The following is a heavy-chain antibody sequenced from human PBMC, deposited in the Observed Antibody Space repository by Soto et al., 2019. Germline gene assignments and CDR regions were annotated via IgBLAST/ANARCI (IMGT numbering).Heavy chain of an antibody. J-gene: IGHJ4*02. CDR3: ARVRYSSGWAFDS. CDR1: GFTFSDYS. V-gene: IGHV3-11*01. Sequence: GGSLRLSCAASGFTFSDYSMSWIRQAPGKGLEWVSYISYSGSTISTLSYADSVKGRFTISRDNAKNSLYLQMNSLRAEDTAVYYCARVRYSSGWAFDSWGQGTLVTVS. CDR2: ISYSGSTI. D-gene: IGHD6-19*01.